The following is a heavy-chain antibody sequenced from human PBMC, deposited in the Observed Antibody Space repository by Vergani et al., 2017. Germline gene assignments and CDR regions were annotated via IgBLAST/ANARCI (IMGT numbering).Heavy chain of an antibody. V-gene: IGHV3-30*19. J-gene: IGHJ4*02. CDR2: ISYDGSNK. CDR3: ARAFAVASRRVFWY. D-gene: IGHD6-19*01. CDR1: GFAFRTYG. Sequence: QVQLVESGGGVVQPGRSLRLSCVASGFAFRTYGMHWVRQAPGKGLEWVAVISYDGSNKYYADSVKGRFTISRDNSKNTLYLQMNSLRAEDTAVYYCARAFAVASRRVFWYWGQGTLVTVSS.